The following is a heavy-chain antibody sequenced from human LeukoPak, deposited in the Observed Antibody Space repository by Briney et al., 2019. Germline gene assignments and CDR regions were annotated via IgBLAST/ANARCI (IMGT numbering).Heavy chain of an antibody. CDR1: GFTFSSYS. CDR2: ISSSSSYI. CDR3: ARGGYDSSGYYPLPY. J-gene: IGHJ4*02. D-gene: IGHD3-22*01. V-gene: IGHV3-21*01. Sequence: GGSLRLSCAASGFTFSSYSMTWVRQAPGKGLEWVSSISSSSSYIYYADSVKGRFTISRDNAKNSLHLQMNSLRAEDTAVYYCARGGYDSSGYYPLPYWGQGTLVTVSS.